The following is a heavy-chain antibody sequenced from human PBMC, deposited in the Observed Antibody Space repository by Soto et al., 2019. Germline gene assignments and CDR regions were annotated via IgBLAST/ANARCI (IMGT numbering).Heavy chain of an antibody. J-gene: IGHJ6*02. CDR1: GFTFSTYA. Sequence: EVQLLESGGGLVQPGGSLRLSCAASGFTFSTYAMSWVRQAPGKGLEWVSAISGSGGSTYYADSVKGRFTISRDTSKNTLVLQMNSLKAEDTAVYYCATRRDASYYYYGMDVWGQGTTVTVSS. V-gene: IGHV3-23*01. D-gene: IGHD2-2*01. CDR2: ISGSGGST. CDR3: ATRRDASYYYYGMDV.